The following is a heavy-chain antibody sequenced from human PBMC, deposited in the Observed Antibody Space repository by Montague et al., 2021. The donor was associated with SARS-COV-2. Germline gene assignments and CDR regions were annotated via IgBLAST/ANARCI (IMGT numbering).Heavy chain of an antibody. J-gene: IGHJ4*02. Sequence: SLRLSCAAYGFTFSSYEMNWIRQAPGKGREWVSYISSRGSAVFSYAESVKGRFTISRDNARNSLFLQMNSLTVDDTGVYYCARDLDYGGNSLFDYWGQGTLVTVSS. CDR1: GFTFSSYE. V-gene: IGHV3-48*03. D-gene: IGHD4-23*01. CDR3: ARDLDYGGNSLFDY. CDR2: ISSRGSAV.